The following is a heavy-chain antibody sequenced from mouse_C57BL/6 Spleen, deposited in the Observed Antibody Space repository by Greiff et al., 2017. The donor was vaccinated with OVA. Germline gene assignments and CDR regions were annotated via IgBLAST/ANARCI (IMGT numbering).Heavy chain of an antibody. CDR1: GFTFSDYY. V-gene: IGHV5-16*01. D-gene: IGHD2-2*01. CDR3: ARVVTTRGRYYFDY. CDR2: INYDGSST. J-gene: IGHJ2*01. Sequence: EVHLVESEGGLVQPGSSMKLSCTASGFTFSDYYMAWVRQVPEKGLEWVANINYDGSSTYYLDSLKSRFIISRDNAKNILYLQMSSLKSEDTATYYCARVVTTRGRYYFDYWGQGTTLTVSS.